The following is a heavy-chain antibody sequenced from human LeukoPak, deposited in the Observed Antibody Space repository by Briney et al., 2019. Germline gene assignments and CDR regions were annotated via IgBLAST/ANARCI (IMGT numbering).Heavy chain of an antibody. J-gene: IGHJ6*02. V-gene: IGHV4-59*01. D-gene: IGHD5-12*01. CDR1: GGSISSYY. CDR3: ARGSFKWLAFYVMDV. Sequence: SETLSLTCTVSGGSISSYYWSWIRQPPGKGLEWIGYIYYSGSTNYNPSLKSRVTISVDTSKNQFSLKLSSVTAADTAVYYCARGSFKWLAFYVMDVWGQGTTVTVSS. CDR2: IYYSGST.